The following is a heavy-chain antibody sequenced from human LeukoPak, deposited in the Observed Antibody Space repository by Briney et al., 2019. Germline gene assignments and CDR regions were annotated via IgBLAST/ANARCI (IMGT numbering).Heavy chain of an antibody. CDR1: GFTFSSHA. CDR2: ISGSGGST. Sequence: GGSLRLSCAASGFTFSSHAMSWVRQAPGKGLEWVTAISGSGGSTYYADSVKGRFTISRDNSKNTLYLQMNSLRAEDTAVYYCAKDRPPRIAVAGTPYYFDYWGQGTLVTVSS. V-gene: IGHV3-23*01. D-gene: IGHD6-19*01. J-gene: IGHJ4*02. CDR3: AKDRPPRIAVAGTPYYFDY.